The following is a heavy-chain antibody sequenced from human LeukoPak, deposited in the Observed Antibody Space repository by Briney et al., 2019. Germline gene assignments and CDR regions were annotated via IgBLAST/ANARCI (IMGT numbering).Heavy chain of an antibody. CDR2: ISSSSRTI. CDR3: ARDRGGTDDFWSGYYTGYFDY. CDR1: GFTFSSYT. D-gene: IGHD3-3*01. Sequence: PGGSLRLSCAVSGFTFSSYTMNWVRQAPGKGLEWVSYISSSSRTIYYADSVRGRFTISRDNAKNSLYLQMNSLRAEDTAVFYCARDRGGTDDFWSGYYTGYFDYWGQGTLVTVSS. V-gene: IGHV3-48*01. J-gene: IGHJ4*02.